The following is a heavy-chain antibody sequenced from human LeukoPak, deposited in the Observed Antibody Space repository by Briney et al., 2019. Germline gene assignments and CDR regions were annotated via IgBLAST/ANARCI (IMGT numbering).Heavy chain of an antibody. CDR1: GYSFTSYW. Sequence: GESLKISAKASGYSFTSYWIGRVRQMPGKGREWMGIIYPGDSDTRYSPSFQGQVTISADKSISTAYLQWSSLKASDTAMYYCARHDQLVATIGYWGQGTLVTVSS. D-gene: IGHD5-12*01. CDR3: ARHDQLVATIGY. CDR2: IYPGDSDT. J-gene: IGHJ4*02. V-gene: IGHV5-51*01.